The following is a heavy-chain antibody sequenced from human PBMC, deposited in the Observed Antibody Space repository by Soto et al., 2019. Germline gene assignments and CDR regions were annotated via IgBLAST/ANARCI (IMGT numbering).Heavy chain of an antibody. CDR1: GFTFSSYS. CDR3: ASLNPVAGTDGTPYGEGSDAFDI. V-gene: IGHV3-48*02. Sequence: GGSLRLSCAASGFTFSSYSMNWVRQAPGKGLEWVSYISSSSSTIYYADSVKGRFTISRDNAKNSLYLQMNSLRDEDTAVYYCASLNPVAGTDGTPYGEGSDAFDIWGQGTMVTVSS. D-gene: IGHD6-19*01. J-gene: IGHJ3*02. CDR2: ISSSSSTI.